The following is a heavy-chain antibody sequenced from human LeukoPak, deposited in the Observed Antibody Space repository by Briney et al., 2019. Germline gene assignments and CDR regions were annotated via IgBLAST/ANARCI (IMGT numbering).Heavy chain of an antibody. J-gene: IGHJ4*02. CDR2: ISTSGTTI. CDR1: GFAFSTYE. Sequence: GGSLRLSCAASGFAFSTYEMNWVRQAPGKGLEWVSYISTSGTTICYADSVKGRFTISRDNANNSLYLQMNSLRAEDTAVYYCARAGYYFDYWGQGTLVTVSS. V-gene: IGHV3-48*03. CDR3: ARAGYYFDY.